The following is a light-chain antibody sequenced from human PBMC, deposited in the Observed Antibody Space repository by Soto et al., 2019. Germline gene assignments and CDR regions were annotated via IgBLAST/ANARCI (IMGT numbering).Light chain of an antibody. CDR2: DVS. V-gene: IGLV2-11*01. Sequence: QSALTQPRSVSGSPGQSVTISCTGTSSDVGGYNYVSWYQQHPGKTPKLMIYDVSKPPSGVPDRFSDSKSGNTASMTISGLQAEDEADYSCCSYAGSYTFWVFGGGTKLTVL. CDR3: CSYAGSYTFWV. J-gene: IGLJ3*02. CDR1: SSDVGGYNY.